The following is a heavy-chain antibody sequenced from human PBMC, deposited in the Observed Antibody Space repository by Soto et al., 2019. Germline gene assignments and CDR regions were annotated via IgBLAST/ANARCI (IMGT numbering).Heavy chain of an antibody. CDR2: ISGSGGST. Sequence: EVQLLESGGGLVQPGGSLRLSCAASGFTFSSYAMSWVRQAPGKGLEWVSAISGSGGSTYYADSVKGRFTISRDNSKNALYLQMNSLSAEDTAGSYCVLWPAYYFGSWGQGALVSVSS. D-gene: IGHD3-10*01. J-gene: IGHJ4*02. V-gene: IGHV3-23*01. CDR3: VLWPAYYFGS. CDR1: GFTFSSYA.